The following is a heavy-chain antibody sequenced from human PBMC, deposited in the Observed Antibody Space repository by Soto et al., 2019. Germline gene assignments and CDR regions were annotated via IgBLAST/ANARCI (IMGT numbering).Heavy chain of an antibody. D-gene: IGHD6-6*01. Sequence: GGSLRLSCAASGFTFSSYGMHWVRQAPGKGLEWVAVIWYDGSNKYYADSVKGRFTISRDNSKNTLYLQMNSLRAEDTAVYYCARDPEIAARQGYYYYYGMDVWGQGTTVTVSS. V-gene: IGHV3-33*01. CDR2: IWYDGSNK. CDR3: ARDPEIAARQGYYYYYGMDV. CDR1: GFTFSSYG. J-gene: IGHJ6*02.